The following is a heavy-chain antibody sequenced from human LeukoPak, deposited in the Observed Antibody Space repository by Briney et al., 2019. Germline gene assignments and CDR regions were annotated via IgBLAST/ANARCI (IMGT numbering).Heavy chain of an antibody. CDR2: INPNNGNT. Sequence: ASVKVSCKASGYTFTGYYMHWVRQAPGQGLEWMGWINPNNGNTNYAQKLQGRVTMTTDTSTSTAYMELRSLRSDDTAVYYCAREASYDYVWGSYRPHDAFDIWGQGTMVTVSS. D-gene: IGHD3-16*02. CDR3: AREASYDYVWGSYRPHDAFDI. J-gene: IGHJ3*02. V-gene: IGHV1-18*04. CDR1: GYTFTGYY.